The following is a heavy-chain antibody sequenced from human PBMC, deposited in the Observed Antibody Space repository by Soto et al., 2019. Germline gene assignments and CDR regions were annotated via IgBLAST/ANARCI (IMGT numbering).Heavy chain of an antibody. CDR2: ISGSGGST. V-gene: IGHV3-23*01. Sequence: GGSLRLSCAASGFTFSSYAMSWVRQAPGKGLEWVSAISGSGGSTYYADSVKGRFTISRDNSKNTLYLQMNSLRAEDTAVYYCAKDQDYYDSSGPLFDYWGQGTLVTVSS. CDR1: GFTFSSYA. J-gene: IGHJ4*02. CDR3: AKDQDYYDSSGPLFDY. D-gene: IGHD3-22*01.